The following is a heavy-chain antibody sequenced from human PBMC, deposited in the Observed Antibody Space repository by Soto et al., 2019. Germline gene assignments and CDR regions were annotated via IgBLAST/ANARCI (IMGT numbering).Heavy chain of an antibody. CDR3: ARSPLGYCSRDKCEGYYYYGMDV. D-gene: IGHD2-15*01. V-gene: IGHV1-69*01. Sequence: QVQLVQSGAEVKKPGSSVKVSCKASGGTFSNYAISWVRQAPGQGLEWMGGIIPMFVTSNHAQKVQERVTITADESRSPAYMDLTSLRSDDTAVYYCARSPLGYCSRDKCEGYYYYGMDVWRHGTTVTVSS. CDR1: GGTFSNYA. CDR2: IIPMFVTS. J-gene: IGHJ6*02.